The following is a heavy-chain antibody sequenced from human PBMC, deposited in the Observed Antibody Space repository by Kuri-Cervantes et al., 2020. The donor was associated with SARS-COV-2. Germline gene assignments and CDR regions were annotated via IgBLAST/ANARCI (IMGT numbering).Heavy chain of an antibody. CDR1: GFTFSNAW. D-gene: IGHD3-9*01. Sequence: GESLKISCAASGFTFSNAWMSWVRQAPGKGLEWVGRIKSKTDGGTTDYAAPVKGRFTISRDDSKNTLYLQMNSLRAEDTAVYYCAKDASTGYILTGHVVDYWGQGTLVTVSS. CDR3: AKDASTGYILTGHVVDY. J-gene: IGHJ4*02. CDR2: IKSKTDGGTT. V-gene: IGHV3-15*01.